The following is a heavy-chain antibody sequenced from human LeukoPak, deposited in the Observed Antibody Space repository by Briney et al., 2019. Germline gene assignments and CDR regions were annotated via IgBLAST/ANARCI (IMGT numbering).Heavy chain of an antibody. CDR2: IYYTGNT. Sequence: SETLSLTCTVSGVSISSSNSYWGWIRQPPGKGLEWIGSIYYTGNTYYNASLKSQVSISIDTSKNQFSLQLNSVTPEDTAVYYCASAVTWELRYWGQGTLVTVSS. CDR1: GVSISSSNSY. V-gene: IGHV4-39*01. J-gene: IGHJ4*02. CDR3: ASAVTWELRY. D-gene: IGHD1-26*01.